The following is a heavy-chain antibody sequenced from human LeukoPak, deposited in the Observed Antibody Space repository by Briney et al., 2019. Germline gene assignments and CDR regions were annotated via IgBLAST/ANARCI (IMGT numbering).Heavy chain of an antibody. CDR1: GGSFSGYY. Sequence: PSETLSLTCAVYGGSFSGYYWSWIRQPPGKGLEWIGEINHSGSTNYNPSLKSRVTISVDTSKNQFPLKLSSVTAADTAVYYCARVRKQQLVRYYMDVWGKGTTVTVSS. J-gene: IGHJ6*03. D-gene: IGHD6-13*01. CDR2: INHSGST. V-gene: IGHV4-34*01. CDR3: ARVRKQQLVRYYMDV.